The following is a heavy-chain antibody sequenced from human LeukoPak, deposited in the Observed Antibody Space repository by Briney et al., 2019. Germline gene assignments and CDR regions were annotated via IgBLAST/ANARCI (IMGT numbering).Heavy chain of an antibody. CDR3: ARLSTIRGIRAFYYYYYMDV. CDR2: IHNSGST. Sequence: PSETLSLTCTVSGGSISSYYWSWIRQAPGKGLEWIGYIHNSGSTDYNPSLKSRVTISVDTSKNQFSLKLSSVTAADTAVYYCARLSTIRGIRAFYYYYYMDVWGKGTTVTVSS. J-gene: IGHJ6*03. V-gene: IGHV4-59*08. CDR1: GGSISSYY. D-gene: IGHD2/OR15-2a*01.